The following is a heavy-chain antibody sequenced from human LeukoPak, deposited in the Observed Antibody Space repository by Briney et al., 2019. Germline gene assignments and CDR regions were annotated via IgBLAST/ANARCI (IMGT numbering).Heavy chain of an antibody. D-gene: IGHD5-12*01. CDR2: INHSGST. J-gene: IGHJ4*02. CDR1: GGSFSGYY. V-gene: IGHV4-34*01. CDR3: ARGGWLRLFDY. Sequence: SETLSLTCAVYGGSFSGYYWSWIRQPPGKRLEWIGEINHSGSTNYNPSLKSRVTISVDTSKNQFSLKLSSVTAADTAVYYCARGGWLRLFDYWGQGTLVTVSS.